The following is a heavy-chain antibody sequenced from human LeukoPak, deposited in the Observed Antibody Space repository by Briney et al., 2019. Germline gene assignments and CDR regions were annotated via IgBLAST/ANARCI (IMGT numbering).Heavy chain of an antibody. Sequence: GGSLRLSCAASGFTFSSYAMYWVRQAPGKGLEWVAVISYDGRNKNYADSVKGRFTLSRDNSKNKLYLQMNSLRAEDTAVYYCARGAWRWEMATTQFDYWGQGTLVTVSS. J-gene: IGHJ4*02. CDR3: ARGAWRWEMATTQFDY. CDR2: ISYDGRNK. D-gene: IGHD5-24*01. CDR1: GFTFSSYA. V-gene: IGHV3-30*04.